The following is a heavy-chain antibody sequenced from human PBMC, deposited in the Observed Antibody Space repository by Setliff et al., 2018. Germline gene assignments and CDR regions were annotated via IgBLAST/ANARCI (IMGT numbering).Heavy chain of an antibody. CDR3: ARHVGIRGRGYNYYYYYMDV. Sequence: PSETLSLTCTVSGGSISSGGYFWGWIRQPPGKGLEWIGNTYYSGDTYYNPSLKSRVTISVDTSRNQFSLKLSSVTATDTAIYYCARHVGIRGRGYNYYYYYMDVWGKGTTVTVSS. V-gene: IGHV4-39*01. D-gene: IGHD3-10*01. J-gene: IGHJ6*03. CDR1: GGSISSGGYF. CDR2: TYYSGDT.